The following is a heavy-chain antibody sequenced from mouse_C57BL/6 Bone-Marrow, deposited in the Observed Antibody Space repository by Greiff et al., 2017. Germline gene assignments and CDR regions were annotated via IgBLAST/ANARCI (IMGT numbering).Heavy chain of an antibody. CDR1: GYTFTSYG. CDR2: IYPRSGNT. D-gene: IGHD1-1*01. J-gene: IGHJ1*03. Sequence: VQLQQSGAELARPGASVKLSCKASGYTFTSYGISWVKQRTGQGLEWIGEIYPRSGNTYYNEKFKGKATLTADKSSSTAYMELRSLTSEDSAVYFCARRTPYYYGSSPNWYFDVGGTGTTVTVSS. CDR3: ARRTPYYYGSSPNWYFDV. V-gene: IGHV1-81*01.